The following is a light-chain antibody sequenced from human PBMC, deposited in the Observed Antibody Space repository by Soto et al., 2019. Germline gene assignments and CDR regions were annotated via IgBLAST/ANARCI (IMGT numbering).Light chain of an antibody. V-gene: IGKV1-27*01. CDR2: GAS. Sequence: DIQMTQSPSSLSASVGDRVTITCRASQDIRNYLAWYQQKPGKVPKLLIYGASTLQSGVPSRFSGSGSGTDFTLTISRLQPEDVATYYCQKYNSAPKTFGQGTKVQV. CDR3: QKYNSAPKT. J-gene: IGKJ1*01. CDR1: QDIRNY.